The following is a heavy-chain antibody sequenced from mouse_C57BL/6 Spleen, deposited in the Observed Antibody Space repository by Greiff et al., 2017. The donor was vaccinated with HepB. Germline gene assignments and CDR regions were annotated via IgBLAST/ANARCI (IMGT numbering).Heavy chain of an antibody. Sequence: VQLQQSGPELVKPGASVKISCKASGYAFSSSWMNWVKQRPGKGLEWIGRIYPGDGDTNYNGKFKGKATLTADKSSSTAYMQLSSLTSEDSAVSFGAIGDGYYGDYWGQGTTLTVSS. CDR1: GYAFSSSW. CDR2: IYPGDGDT. D-gene: IGHD2-3*01. CDR3: AIGDGYYGDY. V-gene: IGHV1-82*01. J-gene: IGHJ2*01.